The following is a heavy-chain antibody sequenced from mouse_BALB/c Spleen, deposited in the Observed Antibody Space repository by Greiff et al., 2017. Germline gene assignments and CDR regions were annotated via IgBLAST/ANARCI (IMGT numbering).Heavy chain of an antibody. D-gene: IGHD4-1*01. J-gene: IGHJ1*01. CDR1: GYSITSDYA. CDR2: ISYSGST. Sequence: VQLQQSGPGLVKPSQSLSLTCTVTGYSITSDYAWNWIRQFPGNKLEWMGYISYSGSTSYNPSLKSRISITRDTSKNQFFLQLNSVTTEDTATYYCARSVLGPYWYFDVWGAGTTVTVSS. CDR3: ARSVLGPYWYFDV. V-gene: IGHV3-2*02.